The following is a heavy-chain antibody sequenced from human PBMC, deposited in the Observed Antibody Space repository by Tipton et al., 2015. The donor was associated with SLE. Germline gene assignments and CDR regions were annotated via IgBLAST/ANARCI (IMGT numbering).Heavy chain of an antibody. CDR2: INHSGST. D-gene: IGHD3-10*01. Sequence: TLSLTCAVYGGSFSGYYWSWIRQPPGKGLEWIGEINHSGSTNYNPSLKSRVTISVDTSKNQFSLKLSSVTAADTAVYYCARGGDGMDVWGQGTTVTVSS. CDR1: GGSFSGYY. CDR3: ARGGDGMDV. J-gene: IGHJ6*02. V-gene: IGHV4-34*01.